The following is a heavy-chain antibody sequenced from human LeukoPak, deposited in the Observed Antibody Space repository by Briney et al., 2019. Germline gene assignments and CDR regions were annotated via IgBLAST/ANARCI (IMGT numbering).Heavy chain of an antibody. CDR3: ARLRITIFGVVAWYFDY. CDR1: GYTSTNYG. Sequence: GASVKVSCKASGYTSTNYGISWVRQAPGQGLEWMGWISINRGNTNYAQKFQGRVTMTTDTSTSTAYMELRSLRSDDTAVYYCARLRITIFGVVAWYFDYWGQGTLVTVSS. D-gene: IGHD3-3*01. CDR2: ISINRGNT. J-gene: IGHJ4*02. V-gene: IGHV1-18*01.